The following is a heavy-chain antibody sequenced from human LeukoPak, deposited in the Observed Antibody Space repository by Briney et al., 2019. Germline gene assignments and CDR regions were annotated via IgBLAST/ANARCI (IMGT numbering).Heavy chain of an antibody. CDR2: ISGSGGST. CDR1: GFTFSSYG. J-gene: IGHJ5*02. D-gene: IGHD2-15*01. CDR3: AKASTSLLVVVAANWFDP. Sequence: GGSLRLSCAASGFTFSSYGMRWVRQAPGKGLEWVSAISGSGGSTYYADSVKGRFTISRDNSKNTLYLQMNSLRAEDTAVYYCAKASTSLLVVVAANWFDPWGQGTLVTVSA. V-gene: IGHV3-23*01.